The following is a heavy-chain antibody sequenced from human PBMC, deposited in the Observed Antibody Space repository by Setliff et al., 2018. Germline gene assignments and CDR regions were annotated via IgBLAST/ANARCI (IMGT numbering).Heavy chain of an antibody. Sequence: ASVKVSCKVSGYTLTELSMHWVRQAPGKGLEWMGWISAYNGNTKYSQKFQGRVTITRDTSASTAYMELSSLRSEDTAVYYCARDGIAARPGADYWGQGTLVTVSS. CDR1: GYTLTELS. CDR3: ARDGIAARPGADY. V-gene: IGHV1-3*01. CDR2: ISAYNGNT. J-gene: IGHJ4*02. D-gene: IGHD6-6*01.